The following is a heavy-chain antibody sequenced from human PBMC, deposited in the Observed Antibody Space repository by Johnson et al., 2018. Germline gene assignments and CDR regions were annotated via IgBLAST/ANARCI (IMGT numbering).Heavy chain of an antibody. Sequence: QVQLVQSGAEVKTPGAAVKVSCKASGYDFIRYAIHWVRRAPGQRHEWMGWINSATGNTKYSEKFQGRVTFSRDTFATPAHLDLRGLTSEDMAVYYCARGLGGNYPNDAFDLWGQGTMVNVSS. CDR1: GYDFIRYA. CDR2: INSATGNT. V-gene: IGHV1-3*01. D-gene: IGHD4-23*01. CDR3: ARGLGGNYPNDAFDL. J-gene: IGHJ3*01.